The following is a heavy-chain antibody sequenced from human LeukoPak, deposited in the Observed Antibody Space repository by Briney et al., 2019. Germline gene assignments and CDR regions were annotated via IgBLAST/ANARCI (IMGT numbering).Heavy chain of an antibody. Sequence: PGGSLKLSCAASGFTFSSYAMSWVRQAPGKGLEWVSAISGSGGSTYYADSVKGRFTIFRDNSKNTLYLQMNSLRAEDTAVYYCAKGGDFWSEIDYWGQGTLVTVSS. CDR1: GFTFSSYA. CDR3: AKGGDFWSEIDY. J-gene: IGHJ4*02. V-gene: IGHV3-23*01. CDR2: ISGSGGST. D-gene: IGHD3-3*01.